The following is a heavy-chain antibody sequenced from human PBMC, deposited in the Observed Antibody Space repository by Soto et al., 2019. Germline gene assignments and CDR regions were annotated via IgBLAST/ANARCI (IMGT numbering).Heavy chain of an antibody. Sequence: QVLLVQSGAEVTRPGASLKVPCKASGYNFISHYIHWVRQAPGQGLEWMGFINPSGGSTTHAQNFQGRLSMTRDTSTSTVYMELSGLRSEDAAVYYCARDYLSSKSSLSYFDYWGQGTLVTVSS. V-gene: IGHV1-46*01. CDR1: GYNFISHY. CDR2: INPSGGST. D-gene: IGHD2-2*01. CDR3: ARDYLSSKSSLSYFDY. J-gene: IGHJ4*02.